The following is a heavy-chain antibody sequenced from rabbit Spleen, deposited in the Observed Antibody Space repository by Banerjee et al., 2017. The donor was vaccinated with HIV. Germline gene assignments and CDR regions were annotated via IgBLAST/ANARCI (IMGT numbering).Heavy chain of an antibody. J-gene: IGHJ4*01. CDR3: ARDDSRGSGPDYFNL. Sequence: QEQLEESGGDLVKPGASLTLTCTASGFSFSSSYWMYWVRQAPGKGLEWIGYIDPIFGSTYYASWVSGRFTISSDNAQSTVDLKMTSLTAADTATYFCARDDSRGSGPDYFNLWGQGTLVTVS. D-gene: IGHD1-1*01. V-gene: IGHV1S45*01. CDR1: GFSFSSSYW. CDR2: IDPIFGST.